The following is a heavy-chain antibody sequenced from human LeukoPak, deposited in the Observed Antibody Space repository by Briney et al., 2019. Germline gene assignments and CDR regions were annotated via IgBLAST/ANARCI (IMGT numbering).Heavy chain of an antibody. CDR3: TTDLGITMIRGVIVY. V-gene: IGHV3-15*01. Sequence: GGSLRLTFAASGFSFSNAWMTWVRQAPGKGLEWVGRIKSRTDAGTTEYAAPVKGRCTISRDDSKNTLYLQMNSLKIEDTAVYYCTTDLGITMIRGVIVYWGQGTLVTVSS. D-gene: IGHD3-10*01. CDR2: IKSRTDAGTT. J-gene: IGHJ4*02. CDR1: GFSFSNAW.